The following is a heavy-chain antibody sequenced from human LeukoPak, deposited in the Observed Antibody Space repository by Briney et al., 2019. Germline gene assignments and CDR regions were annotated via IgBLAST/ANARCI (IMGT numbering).Heavy chain of an antibody. J-gene: IGHJ4*02. CDR2: ISTYDGKA. CDR1: GYTSSNFA. Sequence: ASVKVSCKASGYTSSNFAISWVRQAPGQGLEWMGWISTYDGKAHYPQKLQGRVTMTTDTSTSTVYMELRSLRSDDTAVYYCARVTWGPGSPFDYWGQGTPVTVSS. D-gene: IGHD3-16*01. CDR3: ARVTWGPGSPFDY. V-gene: IGHV1-18*01.